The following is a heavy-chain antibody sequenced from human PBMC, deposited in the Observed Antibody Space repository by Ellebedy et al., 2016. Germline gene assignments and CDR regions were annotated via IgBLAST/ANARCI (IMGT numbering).Heavy chain of an antibody. CDR2: MYAGGSE. CDR3: VTRLNGAFDF. Sequence: GESLKISXAVSGFSVTSNDMSWVRQAPGRGLELVSLMYAGGSEYYADSVKGRFAITRDTSMIRLYLHMSVLEGGDTALYYCVTRLNGAFDFWGQGTMVSVSS. CDR1: GFSVTSND. V-gene: IGHV3-53*01. J-gene: IGHJ3*01.